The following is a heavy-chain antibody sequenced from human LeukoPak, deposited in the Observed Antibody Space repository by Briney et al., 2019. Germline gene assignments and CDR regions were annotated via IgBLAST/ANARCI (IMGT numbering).Heavy chain of an antibody. Sequence: SETLSLTCTVSGGSISSYYWSWIRQPPGKGLEWIGYISYSGNTNYNPSLKSRVTISVDTSKNQFSLKLSSVTAADTAVYYCARQGGYIAPLALWGQGTLVPVSA. V-gene: IGHV4-59*08. CDR1: GGSISSYY. J-gene: IGHJ4*02. CDR3: ARQGGYIAPLAL. CDR2: ISYSGNT. D-gene: IGHD6-13*01.